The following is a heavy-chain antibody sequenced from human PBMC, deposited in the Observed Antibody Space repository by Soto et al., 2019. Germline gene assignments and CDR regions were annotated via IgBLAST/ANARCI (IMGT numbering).Heavy chain of an antibody. V-gene: IGHV4-31*03. Sequence: QVQLQESGPGLVKASQTLSLTCTVSGGSVSSGGQYWSWIRQHPGKVMEWIGNIDYSGDTYYNPSLRSRITISGDPSRNQCSLSLSSVTAADTGVYYCARRHPRFYFGIWGRGTLLTVSS. J-gene: IGHJ2*01. CDR3: ARRHPRFYFGI. D-gene: IGHD4-17*01. CDR2: IDYSGDT. CDR1: GGSVSSGGQY.